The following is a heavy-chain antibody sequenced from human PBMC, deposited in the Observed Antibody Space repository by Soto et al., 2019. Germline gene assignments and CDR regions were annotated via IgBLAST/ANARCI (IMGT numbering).Heavy chain of an antibody. CDR2: IGTAGDT. V-gene: IGHV3-13*01. CDR3: ARGMGGYYDSSGYYYFDY. J-gene: IGHJ4*02. CDR1: GFTFSSYD. Sequence: GSLRLSCAASGFTFSSYDMHRVRQATGKGLEWVSAIGTAGDTYYPGSVKGRFTISRENAKNSLYLQMNSLRAGDTAVYYCARGMGGYYDSSGYYYFDYWGQGTLVTVSS. D-gene: IGHD3-22*01.